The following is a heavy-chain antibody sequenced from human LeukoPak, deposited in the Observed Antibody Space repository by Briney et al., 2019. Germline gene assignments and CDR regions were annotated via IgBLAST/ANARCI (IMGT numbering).Heavy chain of an antibody. V-gene: IGHV3-7*01. CDR3: AKHRWYHFDS. CDR1: GFTFSNSW. D-gene: IGHD3-16*02. Sequence: PGGSLRLSCVASGFTFSNSWMTWVRQAPEKGLEWVADIKLDGSEEYVDSVKGRFTISRDNAKNSVYLQMNSLTAEDTAVYYCAKHRWYHFDSWGQGTLVTVSS. J-gene: IGHJ4*02. CDR2: IKLDGSEE.